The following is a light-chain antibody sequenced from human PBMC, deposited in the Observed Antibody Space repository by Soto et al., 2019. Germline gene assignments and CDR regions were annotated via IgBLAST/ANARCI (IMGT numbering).Light chain of an antibody. CDR3: QQYDSSAIT. CDR2: GAS. Sequence: EIVLTQSPGTLSLSPGERATLPCRASQSVSSRLAWYQQKPGQAPRLLISGASSRATGIPDRFSGSGSGTDFTLTISRLEPEDFALYYCQQYDSSAITFGQGTRMEIK. CDR1: QSVSSR. J-gene: IGKJ5*01. V-gene: IGKV3-20*01.